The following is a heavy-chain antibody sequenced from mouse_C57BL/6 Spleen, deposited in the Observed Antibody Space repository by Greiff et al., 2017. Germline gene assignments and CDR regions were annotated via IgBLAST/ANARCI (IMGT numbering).Heavy chain of an antibody. Sequence: EVQGVESGGDLVKPGGSLKLSCAASGFTFSSYGMSWVRQTPDKRLEWVATISSGGSYTYYPDSVKGRFTISRDNAKNTLYLQMSSLKSEDTAMYYCARQGSNYVDYWGQGTTLTVSS. V-gene: IGHV5-6*01. CDR3: ARQGSNYVDY. CDR2: ISSGGSYT. D-gene: IGHD6-1*01. J-gene: IGHJ2*01. CDR1: GFTFSSYG.